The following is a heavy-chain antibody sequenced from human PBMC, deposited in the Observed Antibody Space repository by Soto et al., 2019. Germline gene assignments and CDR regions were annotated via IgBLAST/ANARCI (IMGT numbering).Heavy chain of an antibody. CDR2: ISKDGSNQ. Sequence: QVQLVESGGGVVQPGRSLRLSCAASGFTFSNSDMHWVRQAPGKGLEWVAVISKDGSNQYYTDSVRGRFTISRDNSKNTLYLQMDSLRAEDTAVYYCARRFSSGWWTFDYWGQGTLVTVSS. V-gene: IGHV3-30*03. CDR1: GFTFSNSD. CDR3: ARRFSSGWWTFDY. J-gene: IGHJ4*02. D-gene: IGHD6-13*01.